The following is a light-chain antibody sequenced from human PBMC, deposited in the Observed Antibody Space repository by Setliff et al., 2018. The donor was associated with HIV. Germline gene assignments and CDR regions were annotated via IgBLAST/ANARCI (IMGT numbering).Light chain of an antibody. J-gene: IGLJ1*01. CDR1: SSDVGANNF. V-gene: IGLV2-14*03. CDR3: SAYATSHTDG. CDR2: EVS. Sequence: LTQPASVSGSPGQSITISCTGTSSDVGANNFVSWYQQHPGEAPQLMISEVSKRPSGVSNRFSGSKSGNPASLTIAGLQAEDEAHYYCSAYATSHTDGVGTGTTATVL.